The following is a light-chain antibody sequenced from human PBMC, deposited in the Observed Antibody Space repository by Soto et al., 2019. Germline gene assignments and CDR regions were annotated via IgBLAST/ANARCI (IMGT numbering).Light chain of an antibody. Sequence: QSLLTQPASVSGSPGQSIPISCTGTSSDVGGYNYVSWYQQHPGKAPKLMIYDVSNRPSGVSNRFSGSKSGNTASLTISGLQAEDEADYYCSSYTSSSLYVFGTGTKVTVL. CDR1: SSDVGGYNY. J-gene: IGLJ1*01. CDR3: SSYTSSSLYV. V-gene: IGLV2-14*01. CDR2: DVS.